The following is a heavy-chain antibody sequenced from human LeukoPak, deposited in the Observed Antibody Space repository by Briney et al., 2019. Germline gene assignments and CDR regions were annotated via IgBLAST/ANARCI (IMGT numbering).Heavy chain of an antibody. V-gene: IGHV4-30-4*01. CDR1: GGSISSGAYY. CDR3: ARGAYYYGSGFDY. CDR2: IYYSGST. J-gene: IGHJ4*02. Sequence: SETLSLTCTVSGGSISSGAYYWSWIRQPPGKGLEWIGYIYYSGSTYYNPSLKSRVTISVDTSKNQFSLKLSSVTAADTAVYYCARGAYYYGSGFDYWGQGTLVTVSS. D-gene: IGHD3-10*01.